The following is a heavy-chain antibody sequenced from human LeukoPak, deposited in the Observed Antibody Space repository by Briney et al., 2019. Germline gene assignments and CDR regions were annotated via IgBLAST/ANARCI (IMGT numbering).Heavy chain of an antibody. CDR2: ISADVATI. CDR3: AGSRYPEPQDLNY. Sequence: GGSLRLSCAASGFDFNIYEMNWVRQAPGKGLEWVSYISADVATIYYADSVKGRFTISRDNLKSSLFLQMSSLRAEDTAVYYCAGSRYPEPQDLNYWGQGTLVIVS. D-gene: IGHD3-10*01. CDR1: GFDFNIYE. V-gene: IGHV3-48*03. J-gene: IGHJ4*02.